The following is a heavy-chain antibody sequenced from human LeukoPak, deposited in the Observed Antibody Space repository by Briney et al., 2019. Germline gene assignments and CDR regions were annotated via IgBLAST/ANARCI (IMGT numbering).Heavy chain of an antibody. CDR1: GGSISSYY. V-gene: IGHV4-59*08. D-gene: IGHD3-10*01. CDR2: IYYSGST. CDR3: ARHPRSYYGSGSYYRWGFDY. Sequence: PSETLSLTCTVSGGSISSYYWSWIRQPPGKGLEWIGYIYYSGSTNYNPSLKSRVTISVDTSKNQFSLKLSSVTAADTAVYYCARHPRSYYGSGSYYRWGFDYWGQGTLVTVSS. J-gene: IGHJ4*02.